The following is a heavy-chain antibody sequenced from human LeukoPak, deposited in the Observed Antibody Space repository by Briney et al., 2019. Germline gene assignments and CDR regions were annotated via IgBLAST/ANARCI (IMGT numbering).Heavy chain of an antibody. CDR2: IYYSGST. CDR3: ARHQAAAGVDY. D-gene: IGHD6-13*01. CDR1: GGSISSSSYY. J-gene: IGHJ4*02. Sequence: PSETLSLTCTVSGGSISSSSYYWGWIRQPPGKGLEWIGSIYYSGSTYYNPSLKSRVTISVDTSKNQFSLKLSSVTAADTAVYYCARHQAAAGVDYWGQGTLATVSS. V-gene: IGHV4-39*01.